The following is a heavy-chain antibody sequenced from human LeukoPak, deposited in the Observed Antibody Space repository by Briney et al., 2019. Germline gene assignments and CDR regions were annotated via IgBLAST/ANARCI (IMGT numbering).Heavy chain of an antibody. CDR1: GFTFSSYA. D-gene: IGHD6-13*01. V-gene: IGHV3-23*01. J-gene: IGHJ4*02. CDR2: ISGSGAGT. Sequence: GGSLRLSCAASGFTFSSYAMSWVRQAPGKGLEWVSTISGSGAGTYYADSVKGRFTISRDNSKNTLYLQMNGLRAEDTAVYYCAKEVAAAGTRFDYWGQGTLVTVSS. CDR3: AKEVAAAGTRFDY.